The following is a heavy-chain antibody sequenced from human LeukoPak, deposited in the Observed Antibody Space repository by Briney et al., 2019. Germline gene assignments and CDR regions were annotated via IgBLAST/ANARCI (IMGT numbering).Heavy chain of an antibody. CDR3: ARPSGYYLHYAFDI. CDR2: IKQDGSEK. D-gene: IGHD3-22*01. CDR1: GFTFSSYW. Sequence: GGSLRLSCAASGFTFSSYWMSWVRQAPGKGLEWVANIKQDGSEKYYVDSVKGRFNTSRDNAKNSLYLQMNSLRAEDTAVYYCARPSGYYLHYAFDIWGQGTMVTVSS. J-gene: IGHJ3*02. V-gene: IGHV3-7*01.